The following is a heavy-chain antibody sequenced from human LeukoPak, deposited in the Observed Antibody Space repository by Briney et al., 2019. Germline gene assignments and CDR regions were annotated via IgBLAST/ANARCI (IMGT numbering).Heavy chain of an antibody. V-gene: IGHV1-2*02. J-gene: IGHJ6*02. Sequence: ASVKVSCKASGYTFTDYYIHWVRQAPGQGLEWMGWIGSNGGDTNYAQKFQGRVTLTRDTSISTAYMELSRLRSDDTAVYFCARRDFRRPVPDSNYGLDVWGQGTTVTVSS. D-gene: IGHD3-3*01. CDR3: ARRDFRRPVPDSNYGLDV. CDR1: GYTFTDYY. CDR2: IGSNGGDT.